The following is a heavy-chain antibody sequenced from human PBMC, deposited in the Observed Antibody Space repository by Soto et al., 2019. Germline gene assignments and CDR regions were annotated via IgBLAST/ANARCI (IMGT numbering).Heavy chain of an antibody. CDR3: ARVGAAAGPYYFDY. Sequence: ASVKVSCKASGYTFTSYAMHCVRQAPGQMLEWMGWFNACNGNTKYSQKFQGRVTITRDTSASTAYMELSSLRSEDTAVYYCARVGAAAGPYYFDYWGQGTLVTVSS. CDR2: FNACNGNT. J-gene: IGHJ4*02. V-gene: IGHV1-3*01. CDR1: GYTFTSYA. D-gene: IGHD6-13*01.